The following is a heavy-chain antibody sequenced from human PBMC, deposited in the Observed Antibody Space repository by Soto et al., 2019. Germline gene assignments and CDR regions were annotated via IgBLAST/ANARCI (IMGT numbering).Heavy chain of an antibody. CDR2: IWYDGSNK. J-gene: IGHJ4*02. CDR1: GFTFSSYG. CDR3: ARDYEETGIDY. Sequence: GGSLRLSCAASGFTFSSYGMHWVRQAPGKGLEWVAVIWYDGSNKYYADSVKGRFTISRDNSKSTLYLQMNSLRAEDTAVYYCARDYEETGIDYWGQGTLVTVSS. V-gene: IGHV3-33*01. D-gene: IGHD1-1*01.